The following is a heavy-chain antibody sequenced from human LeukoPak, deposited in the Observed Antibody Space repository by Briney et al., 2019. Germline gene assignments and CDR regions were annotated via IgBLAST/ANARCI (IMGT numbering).Heavy chain of an antibody. Sequence: GGSLRLSCAASGFTFDDYGMSWVRQAPGKGLEWVSGINWNGGSTGYADSVKGRFTIPRDNAKNSLYLQVNSLRAEDTALYYCARGLSEADGAWGQGTLVTVSS. CDR2: INWNGGST. V-gene: IGHV3-20*04. J-gene: IGHJ5*02. D-gene: IGHD4-17*01. CDR3: ARGLSEADGA. CDR1: GFTFDDYG.